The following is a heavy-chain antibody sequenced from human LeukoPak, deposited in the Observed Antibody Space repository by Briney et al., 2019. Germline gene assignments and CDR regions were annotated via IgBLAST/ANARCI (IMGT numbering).Heavy chain of an antibody. CDR1: GGSISSGGYY. CDR2: IYHSGST. J-gene: IGHJ4*02. Sequence: SQTLSLTCTVSGGSISSGGYYWSWIRQPPGKGLEWIGYIYHSGSTYYNPSLKSRVTISVDRSKNQFSLKLSSVTAADTAVYYCARCSNSRGGPIPLDYWGQGTLVTVSS. CDR3: ARCSNSRGGPIPLDY. V-gene: IGHV4-30-2*01. D-gene: IGHD2-2*02.